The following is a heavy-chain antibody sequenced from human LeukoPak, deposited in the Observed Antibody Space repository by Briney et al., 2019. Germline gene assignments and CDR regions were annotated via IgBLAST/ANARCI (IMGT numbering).Heavy chain of an antibody. D-gene: IGHD2-21*01. CDR1: GFTFSSYS. J-gene: IGHJ4*02. V-gene: IGHV3-48*01. Sequence: GGSLRLSCAASGFTFSSYSMNWVRQAPGKGLEWVSYISSSSSTIYYADSVKGRFTISRDNAKNSLYLQMNSLRAEDTAVYYCAREWGTYCGGDGHLDYWGQGTLVTVSS. CDR2: ISSSSSTI. CDR3: AREWGTYCGGDGHLDY.